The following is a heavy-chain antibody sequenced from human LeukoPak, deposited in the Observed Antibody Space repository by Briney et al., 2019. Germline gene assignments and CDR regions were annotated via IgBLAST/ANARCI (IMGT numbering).Heavy chain of an antibody. D-gene: IGHD6-6*01. CDR3: ARFGTSSSRFFDQ. V-gene: IGHV4-59*01. Sequence: TPSETLSLTCTASGGSISAYYWSWIRQPPGKGLEWIGYIHYSGTTNYYPSLKSRVTIALDTSKNQFSLKLNSVTAADTAVYYCARFGTSSSRFFDQWGQGTLVTVSS. CDR1: GGSISAYY. J-gene: IGHJ4*02. CDR2: IHYSGTT.